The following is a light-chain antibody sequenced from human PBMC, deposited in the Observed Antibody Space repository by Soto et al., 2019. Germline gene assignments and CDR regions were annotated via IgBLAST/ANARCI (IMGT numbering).Light chain of an antibody. CDR1: QSVSSY. CDR2: DAS. CDR3: QQRLT. J-gene: IGKJ4*01. Sequence: PGERATLSCRASQSVSSYLAWYQQKPGQAPRLLIYDASNRATGIPARFSGSGSGTDFTLTISSLEPEDFAVYYCQQRLTFGGGTKVEIK. V-gene: IGKV3-11*01.